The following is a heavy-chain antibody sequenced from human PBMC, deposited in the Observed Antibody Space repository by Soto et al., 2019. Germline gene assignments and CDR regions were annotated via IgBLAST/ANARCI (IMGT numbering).Heavy chain of an antibody. CDR1: GYTVTRAY. CDR2: INPNSGGT. V-gene: IGHV1-2*02. Sequence: GASVAVSWNPSGYTVTRAYMHWLRQHPVQGLEWMGWINPNSGGTNYAQKFQGRVTMTRDTSISTAYMELSRLRSDDTAVYYCARDLEYYYDSSVSYYFDYWGQGNLVNVSA. D-gene: IGHD3-22*01. J-gene: IGHJ4*02. CDR3: ARDLEYYYDSSVSYYFDY.